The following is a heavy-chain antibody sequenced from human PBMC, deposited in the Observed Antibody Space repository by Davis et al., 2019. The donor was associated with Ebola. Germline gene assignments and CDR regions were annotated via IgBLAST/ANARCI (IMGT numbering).Heavy chain of an antibody. J-gene: IGHJ4*02. CDR1: GYTFTNYG. D-gene: IGHD3-10*01. CDR3: ARDPGNYYYGSGSLDY. CDR2: MNPNSGNT. V-gene: IGHV1-8*02. Sequence: ASVKVSCKASGYTFTNYGISWVRQAPGQGLEWMGWMNPNSGNTGYAQKFQGRVTMTRDTSTSTVYMELSSLRSEDTAVYYCARDPGNYYYGSGSLDYWGQGTLVTVSS.